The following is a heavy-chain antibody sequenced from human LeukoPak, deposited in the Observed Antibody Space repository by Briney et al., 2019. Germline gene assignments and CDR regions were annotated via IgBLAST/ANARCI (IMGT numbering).Heavy chain of an antibody. CDR2: IYYRGST. D-gene: IGHD3-10*01. Sequence: SGTLSLTCTVSGGSVSSSSYYWDWIRQPPGKGLEWIGSIYYRGSTFYNPSLTSRITISVDTSNNHFSLRLSSVTAADTAVYYCARYYRSGTYYTNWGQGTLVTVSS. J-gene: IGHJ4*02. V-gene: IGHV4-39*01. CDR3: ARYYRSGTYYTN. CDR1: GGSVSSSSYY.